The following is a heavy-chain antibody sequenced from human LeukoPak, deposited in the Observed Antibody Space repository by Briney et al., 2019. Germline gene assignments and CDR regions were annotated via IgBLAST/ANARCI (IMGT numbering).Heavy chain of an antibody. CDR2: ISGSGGST. J-gene: IGHJ6*02. CDR3: AKAPGIVTTVTPRYYYYGMDV. Sequence: GGSLRLSCAASGFTFSSYAMSWVRQAPGKGLEWVSAISGSGGSTYYADSVKGRFTISRDNSKNTLYLQMNSLRAEDTAVYYCAKAPGIVTTVTPRYYYYGMDVWGQGTTVTVSS. D-gene: IGHD4-17*01. CDR1: GFTFSSYA. V-gene: IGHV3-23*01.